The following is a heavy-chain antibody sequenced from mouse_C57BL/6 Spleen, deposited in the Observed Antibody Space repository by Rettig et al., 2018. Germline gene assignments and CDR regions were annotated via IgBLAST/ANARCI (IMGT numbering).Heavy chain of an antibody. Sequence: SYWMHWVKQRPGQGLEWIGNINPSNGGTNYNEKFKSKATLTVDKSSSTAYMQLSSLTSEDSAVYYCARRGSSGYVDFDYWGQGTTLTVSS. CDR1: SYW. CDR2: INPSNGGT. V-gene: IGHV1-53*01. CDR3: ARRGSSGYVDFDY. D-gene: IGHD3-2*02. J-gene: IGHJ2*01.